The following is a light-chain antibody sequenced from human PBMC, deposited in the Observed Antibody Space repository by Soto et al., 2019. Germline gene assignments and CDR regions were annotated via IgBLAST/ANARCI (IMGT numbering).Light chain of an antibody. V-gene: IGLV2-14*03. J-gene: IGLJ3*02. CDR2: DVS. CDR3: SSYTRRSTVL. CDR1: SSDVGGYNY. Sequence: QSALTQPASVSGSPGQSITISCTGTSSDVGGYNYVSWYQQHPGEAPKLMIYDVSNRPSGVSNRFSGSKSGNTASLTISGLQAEDEADYYCSSYTRRSTVLFGGGTKLTVL.